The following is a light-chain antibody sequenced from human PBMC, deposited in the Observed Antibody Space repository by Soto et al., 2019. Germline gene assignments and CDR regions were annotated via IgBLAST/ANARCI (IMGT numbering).Light chain of an antibody. V-gene: IGKV3-15*01. Sequence: EIVMTQSPATLSVSPGERATLSCRASQSVSSNLAWHQQKPGQAPRLLIYGASTRATGIPARFSGSGSGTEFTLTISSLQSEDFAVYYCQQYNNWPRITFGLGTRLEIK. CDR1: QSVSSN. CDR2: GAS. CDR3: QQYNNWPRIT. J-gene: IGKJ5*01.